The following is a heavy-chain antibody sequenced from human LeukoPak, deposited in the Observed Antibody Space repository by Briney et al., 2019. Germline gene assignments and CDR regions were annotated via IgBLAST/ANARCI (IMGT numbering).Heavy chain of an antibody. V-gene: IGHV3-48*01. CDR3: ARATWYFDY. J-gene: IGHJ4*02. Sequence: PSETLSLTCTVSGGSISSYYWSWIRQPPGKGLEWVSYISSSSSTIYYADSVKGRFTISRDNAKNSLYLQMNSLRAEDTAVYYCARATWYFDYWGQGTLVAVSS. CDR2: ISSSSSTI. CDR1: GGSISSYY.